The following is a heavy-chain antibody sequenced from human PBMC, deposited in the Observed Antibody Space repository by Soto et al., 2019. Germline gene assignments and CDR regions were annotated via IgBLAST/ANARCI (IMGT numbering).Heavy chain of an antibody. CDR2: IYYSGST. D-gene: IGHD6-19*01. Sequence: PSETLSLTCTVSGGSISSGGYYWSWIRQHPGKGLEWIGYIYYSGSTYYNPSLKSRVTISVDTSKNQFSLKLSSVTAADTAVYYCARDRPNSSGWYGLDFDIWGQGTMVTVSS. V-gene: IGHV4-31*03. CDR1: GGSISSGGYY. CDR3: ARDRPNSSGWYGLDFDI. J-gene: IGHJ3*02.